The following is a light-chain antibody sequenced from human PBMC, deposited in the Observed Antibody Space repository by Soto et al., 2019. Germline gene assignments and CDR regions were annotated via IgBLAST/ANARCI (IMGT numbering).Light chain of an antibody. CDR3: QSYDTSLSGYV. CDR1: SSNIGAGYD. CDR2: GNS. J-gene: IGLJ1*01. V-gene: IGLV1-40*01. Sequence: QSVLTQPPSVSGAPGQRVTISCTGSSSNIGAGYDVHWYQQLPGTAPKLLIHGNSNRPSGVPDRFSGSKSGTSASLAITGVQAEDEADHYCQSYDTSLSGYVFGTGTKVTVL.